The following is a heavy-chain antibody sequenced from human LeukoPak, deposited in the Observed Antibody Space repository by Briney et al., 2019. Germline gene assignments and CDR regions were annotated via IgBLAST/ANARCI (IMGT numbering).Heavy chain of an antibody. CDR3: ARRNRLYAFDI. CDR2: IYYSGST. Sequence: SETLSLTCTVSGGSISSYYWSWIRQPPGKGPEWIGYIYYSGSTNYNPSLKSRVTISVDTSKNQFSLKLSSVTAADTAVYYCARRNRLYAFDIWGQGTMVTVSS. V-gene: IGHV4-59*08. J-gene: IGHJ3*02. CDR1: GGSISSYY. D-gene: IGHD1-1*01.